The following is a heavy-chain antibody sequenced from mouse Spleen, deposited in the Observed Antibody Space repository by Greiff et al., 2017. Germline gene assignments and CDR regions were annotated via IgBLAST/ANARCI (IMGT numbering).Heavy chain of an antibody. CDR3: ARDRDYDGSYFWFAY. D-gene: IGHD1-1*01. Sequence: EVHLVESGGGLVKPGGSLKLSCAASGFTFSSYYMSWVRQTPEKRLEWVATISNSGGSTYYPDSVKDRFTISRDNAKNTLYLQMSSLNSEDTAVYYCARDRDYDGSYFWFAYWGQGTLVTVSA. CDR1: GFTFSSYY. J-gene: IGHJ3*01. V-gene: IGHV5-12-1*01. CDR2: ISNSGGST.